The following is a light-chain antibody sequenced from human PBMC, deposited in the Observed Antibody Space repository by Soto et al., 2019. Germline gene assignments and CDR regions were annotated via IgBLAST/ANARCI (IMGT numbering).Light chain of an antibody. CDR3: AAWDGSLNAYV. J-gene: IGLJ1*01. V-gene: IGLV2-14*01. CDR1: SSDVGAYKY. Sequence: QSALTQPASVSGSPGQSVTISCTGTSSDVGAYKYVSWYQQHPGKAPKLMIYEVSNRPSGVSNRFSGSKSGNTASLTISGLQADDEADYYCAAWDGSLNAYVFGTGTKLTVL. CDR2: EVS.